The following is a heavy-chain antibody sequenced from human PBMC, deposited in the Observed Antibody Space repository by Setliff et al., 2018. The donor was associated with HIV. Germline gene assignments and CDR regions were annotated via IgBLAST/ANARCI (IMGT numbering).Heavy chain of an antibody. Sequence: PSGTLSLTCTVSGASISSFYWSWIRQPPGKGLDWIGYIYYSGSTNYNPSLKSRVTMSVDTSKNRFSLKLNSVTAADTAVYYCARLNQQWLVRDSGSNWFDPWGQGILVTVSS. J-gene: IGHJ5*02. V-gene: IGHV4-59*08. CDR2: IYYSGST. CDR1: GASISSFY. D-gene: IGHD6-19*01. CDR3: ARLNQQWLVRDSGSNWFDP.